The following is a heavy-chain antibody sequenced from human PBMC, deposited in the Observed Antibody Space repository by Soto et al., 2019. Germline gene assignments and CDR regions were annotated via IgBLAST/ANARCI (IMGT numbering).Heavy chain of an antibody. V-gene: IGHV3-49*04. CDR3: TRDNTIFGVVRAYYYYYGMDV. CDR1: GFTFGDYA. J-gene: IGHJ6*02. D-gene: IGHD3-3*01. CDR2: IRSKAYGVTT. Sequence: PGGSLSLSCTASGFTFGDYAMSWVSQAPGKGLEWVGFIRSKAYGVTTEYAASVKGRFTISRDDSKSIAYLQMNSLKTEDTAVYYCTRDNTIFGVVRAYYYYYGMDVWGQGTTGTVSS.